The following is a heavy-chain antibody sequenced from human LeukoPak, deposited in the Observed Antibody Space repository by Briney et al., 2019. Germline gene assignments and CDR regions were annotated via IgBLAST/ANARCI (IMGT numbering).Heavy chain of an antibody. CDR3: ARVNPLMAPGAFDI. Sequence: PGGSLRLSCAASGFTFSDFWMSWVRQAPGKGLAWVANIKQDGSAKYYMDSVKGRFTISRDNAKNSLYLQMNSLGAEDTAVYYCARVNPLMAPGAFDIWGQGTMVAVSS. CDR1: GFTFSDFW. D-gene: IGHD2-8*01. V-gene: IGHV3-7*01. CDR2: IKQDGSAK. J-gene: IGHJ3*02.